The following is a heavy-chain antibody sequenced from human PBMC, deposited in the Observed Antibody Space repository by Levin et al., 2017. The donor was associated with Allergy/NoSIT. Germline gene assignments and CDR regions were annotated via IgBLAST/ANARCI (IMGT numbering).Heavy chain of an antibody. CDR2: VYYSGST. V-gene: IGHV4-59*08. D-gene: IGHD3-10*01. J-gene: IGHJ5*02. Sequence: SETLPLTCTVSGGSINGYYWSWIRQPPGKGLEWIGYVYYSGSTNYKPSLKSRVTISVDTSKNQFSLKLSSVTAADTAVYYCARHPAGTPRFDPWGQGTLVTVSS. CDR1: GGSINGYY. CDR3: ARHPAGTPRFDP.